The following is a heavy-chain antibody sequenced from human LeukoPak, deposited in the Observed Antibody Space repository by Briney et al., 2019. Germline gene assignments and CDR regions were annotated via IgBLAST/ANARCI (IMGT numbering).Heavy chain of an antibody. V-gene: IGHV3-13*01. CDR2: IGTAGDT. CDR3: ARVLGATKSGYFDL. J-gene: IGHJ2*01. Sequence: GGSLRLSCAASGFTFSSYDMHWVRQATGKGLEWVSAIGTAGDTYCPGSVKGRFTISRENAKNSLYLQMNSLRAGDTAVYYCARVLGATKSGYFDLWGRGTLVTVSS. D-gene: IGHD1-26*01. CDR1: GFTFSSYD.